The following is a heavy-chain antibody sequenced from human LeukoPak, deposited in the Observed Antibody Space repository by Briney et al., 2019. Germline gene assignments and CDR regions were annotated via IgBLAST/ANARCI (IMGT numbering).Heavy chain of an antibody. J-gene: IGHJ4*02. D-gene: IGHD6-19*01. CDR1: GYTFTGYY. Sequence: ASVKVSCKASGYTFTGYYMHWVRQAPGQGLEWMGWINPNSGGTNYAQKFQGRVTMTRDTSISTAYMELSRLRSVDTAVYYCARAGYSSGWYPGDYWGQGTLVTVSS. CDR3: ARAGYSSGWYPGDY. CDR2: INPNSGGT. V-gene: IGHV1-2*02.